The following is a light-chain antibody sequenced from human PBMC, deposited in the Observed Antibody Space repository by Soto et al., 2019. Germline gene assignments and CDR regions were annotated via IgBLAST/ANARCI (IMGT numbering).Light chain of an antibody. Sequence: EIVLTQSRGTLSLSPGERATLSCRASQSVSTNLAWYQQKPGQAPRLLIYGASNRATGIPDRFSGSGSGTDFTLTISRLEPEDFAVYYCQQYGSSGTFGQGTKVDIK. V-gene: IGKV3-20*01. CDR2: GAS. CDR1: QSVSTN. CDR3: QQYGSSGT. J-gene: IGKJ1*01.